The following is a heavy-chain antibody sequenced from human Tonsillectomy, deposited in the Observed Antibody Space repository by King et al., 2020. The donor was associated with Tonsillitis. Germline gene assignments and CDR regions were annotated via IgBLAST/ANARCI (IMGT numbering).Heavy chain of an antibody. CDR1: GGSISSSSYY. J-gene: IGHJ6*02. Sequence: QLQLQESGPGLVKPSETLSLTCTVSGGSISSSSYYWGWIRQPPGKGLEWIGSIYYSGSTYYNPSLKSRVTISVDTSKNQFYLKLSSVTAADTAVYYCARQGYTAMSSTYPRDYYGMDVWGQGTTVTVSS. D-gene: IGHD5-18*01. V-gene: IGHV4-39*01. CDR2: IYYSGST. CDR3: ARQGYTAMSSTYPRDYYGMDV.